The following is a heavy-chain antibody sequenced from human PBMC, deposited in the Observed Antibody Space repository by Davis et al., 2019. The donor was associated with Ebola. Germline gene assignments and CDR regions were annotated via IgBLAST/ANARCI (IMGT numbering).Heavy chain of an antibody. CDR1: GYTFTGYY. Sequence: ASVKVSCKASGYTFTGYYMHWVRQAPGQGLEWMGWINPNSGGTNYAQKFQGWVAMTRDTSISTAYMELSRLRSDDTAVYYCAREVVGANLGIMFGYYGMDVWGQGTTVTVSS. V-gene: IGHV1-2*04. CDR2: INPNSGGT. D-gene: IGHD1-26*01. CDR3: AREVVGANLGIMFGYYGMDV. J-gene: IGHJ6*02.